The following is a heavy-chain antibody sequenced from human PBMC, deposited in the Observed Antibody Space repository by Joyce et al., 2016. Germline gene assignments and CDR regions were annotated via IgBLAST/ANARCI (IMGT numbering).Heavy chain of an antibody. J-gene: IGHJ4*02. Sequence: EVQLVESGGGLVQPGGSLRLSCAASGFTVSRNYMSWVRQAPGKGLQGFSLIYSGGRTDDADAMKRRFTISRDDSKNTQYRKRNSLRVEDSAVYYCVEYRPSTVTPFDYWGQGTLVTVSA. V-gene: IGHV3-66*02. CDR2: IYSGGRT. CDR1: GFTVSRNY. D-gene: IGHD4-11*01. CDR3: VEYRPSTVTPFDY.